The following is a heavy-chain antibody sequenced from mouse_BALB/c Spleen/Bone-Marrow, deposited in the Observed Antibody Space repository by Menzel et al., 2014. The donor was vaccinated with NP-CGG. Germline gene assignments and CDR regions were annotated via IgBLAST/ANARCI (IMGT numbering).Heavy chain of an antibody. CDR2: TSSGGGST. CDR3: ARRAYGIPRGYCYFYV. V-gene: IGHV5-12-1*01. D-gene: IGHD2-1*01. CDR1: GFAFSSYD. Sequence: DVHLVESGGGLVKPGGSLKLSCAASGFAFSSYDMSWVRQTPEKRLEWVAYTSSGGGSTYYPDTVKGRFTISRDNAKNTLYLQMSSLKSEDTAMYYCARRAYGIPRGYCYFYVWGAETPVTVSS. J-gene: IGHJ1*01.